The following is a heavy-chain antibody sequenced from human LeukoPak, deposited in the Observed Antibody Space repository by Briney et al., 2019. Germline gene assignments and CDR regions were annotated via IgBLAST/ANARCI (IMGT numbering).Heavy chain of an antibody. Sequence: PGGTLRLSCAASGFTFSSYSMNWVRQAPGKGLEWGSSISSSSSYIYYADSVKGRFTISRDNAKNSLYLQMNSLRAEDTAVYYCARDREGATPNDAFDIWGQGTMVTVSS. CDR1: GFTFSSYS. D-gene: IGHD1-26*01. CDR2: ISSSSSYI. J-gene: IGHJ3*02. V-gene: IGHV3-21*01. CDR3: ARDREGATPNDAFDI.